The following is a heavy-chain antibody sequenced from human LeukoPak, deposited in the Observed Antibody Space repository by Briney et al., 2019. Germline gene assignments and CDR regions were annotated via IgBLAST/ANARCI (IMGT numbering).Heavy chain of an antibody. CDR2: IYSGGGT. J-gene: IGHJ5*02. V-gene: IGHV3-53*01. CDR1: GFTVSSNY. Sequence: GGSLRLSCAASGFTVSSNYMTWVRQAPGKGLEWVSVIYSGGGTLYADSVKGRFTISRDNSKNTLYLQMNSLRADDTAVYYCAKGGLVHRFDPWGQGTLVAVSS. CDR3: AKGGLVHRFDP.